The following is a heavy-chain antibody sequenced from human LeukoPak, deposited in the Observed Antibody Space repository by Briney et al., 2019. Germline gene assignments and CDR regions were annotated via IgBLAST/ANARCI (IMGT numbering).Heavy chain of an antibody. CDR2: IYYSGST. CDR1: GGSISSGDYY. V-gene: IGHV4-30-4*02. CDR3: ASSPLWFGELLGPFFDY. D-gene: IGHD3-10*01. J-gene: IGHJ4*02. Sequence: SETLSLTCTVSGGSISSGDYYWSWIRQPPGKGLEWIGYIYYSGSTYYNPSLKSRVTISVDTSKNQFSLKLSSVTAADTAVYYCASSPLWFGELLGPFFDYWGQGTLVTVSS.